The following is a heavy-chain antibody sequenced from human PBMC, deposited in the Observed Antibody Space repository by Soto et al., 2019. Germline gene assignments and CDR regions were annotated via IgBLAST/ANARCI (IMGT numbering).Heavy chain of an antibody. CDR1: GFIFSAYW. CDR3: ATLDTAEIQTAAF. V-gene: IGHV3-7*01. CDR2: INRGSSGT. Sequence: EVQLVESGGDLVQPGGSLRLSCTGSGFIFSAYWMSWVRHGPGKELEWVAMINRGSSGTHYVDSVKGRFTISRDNAKNSPYLQMNSLRVEDTAVYYCATLDTAEIQTAAFWGQGTLVTVSS. J-gene: IGHJ4*02. D-gene: IGHD5-18*01.